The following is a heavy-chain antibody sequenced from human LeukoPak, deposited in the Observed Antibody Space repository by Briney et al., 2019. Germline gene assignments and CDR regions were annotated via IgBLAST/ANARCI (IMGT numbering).Heavy chain of an antibody. J-gene: IGHJ4*02. V-gene: IGHV4-31*03. Sequence: SETLSLTCTVSGGSISSGGYYWSWIHQHPGKGLEWIGYIYYSGSTYYNPSLKSRVTISVDTSKNQFSLKLSSVTAADTAVYYCASLYDSSGYYYAYWGQGTLVTVSS. CDR1: GGSISSGGYY. CDR3: ASLYDSSGYYYAY. D-gene: IGHD3-22*01. CDR2: IYYSGST.